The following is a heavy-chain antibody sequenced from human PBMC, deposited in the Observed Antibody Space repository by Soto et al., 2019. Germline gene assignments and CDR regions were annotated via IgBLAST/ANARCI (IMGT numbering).Heavy chain of an antibody. CDR2: INHSGST. D-gene: IGHD2-2*01. J-gene: IGHJ5*02. CDR1: GGSFSGYY. V-gene: IGHV4-34*01. Sequence: SETLSLTCAVYGGSFSGYYWSWIRQPPGKGLEWIGEINHSGSTNYNPSLKSRVTISVDTSKNQFSLKLSSVTAADTAVYYCARRLPAAGNNWFDPWGQGTLVTVSS. CDR3: ARRLPAAGNNWFDP.